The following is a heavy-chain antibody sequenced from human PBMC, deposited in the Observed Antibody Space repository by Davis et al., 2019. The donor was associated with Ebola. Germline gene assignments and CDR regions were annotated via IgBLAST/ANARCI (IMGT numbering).Heavy chain of an antibody. Sequence: AASVKVSCKASGGTFSSYTISWVRQAPGQGLEWMGRIIPILGIANYAQKFQGRVTITADKSTSTAYMELSSLRSEDTAVYYCAKGGVVVTATPDYWGQGTLVTVS. CDR3: AKGGVVVTATPDY. J-gene: IGHJ4*02. V-gene: IGHV1-69*02. CDR1: GGTFSSYT. D-gene: IGHD2-15*01. CDR2: IIPILGIA.